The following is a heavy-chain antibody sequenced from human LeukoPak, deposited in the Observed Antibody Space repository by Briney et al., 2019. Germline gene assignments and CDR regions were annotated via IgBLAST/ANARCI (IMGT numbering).Heavy chain of an antibody. Sequence: GGSLRLSCAASGFTFSSYGMHWVRQAPGKGLEWVAFIRYDGSNKYYADSVKGRFTISRDNAKNSVFLQMNSLRAEDTAVYYCARDRCRDPDISCSGGSLDFWGQGTLVTVSS. J-gene: IGHJ4*02. CDR1: GFTFSSYG. D-gene: IGHD2-15*01. CDR3: ARDRCRDPDISCSGGSLDF. V-gene: IGHV3-30*02. CDR2: IRYDGSNK.